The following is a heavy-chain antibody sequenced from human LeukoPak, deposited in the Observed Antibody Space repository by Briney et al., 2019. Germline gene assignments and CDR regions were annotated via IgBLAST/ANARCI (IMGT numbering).Heavy chain of an antibody. CDR1: GFIFSSYG. V-gene: IGHV3-30*18. CDR3: ANERLAVAAPLNY. CDR2: ISYDGSNK. Sequence: GGSPRLSCAASGFIFSSYGMHWVRQAPGKGLEWVAVISYDGSNKYYADSVKGRFTISRDNSKNTLYLQMNSLRAEDTAVYYCANERLAVAAPLNYWGQGTLVTVSS. D-gene: IGHD6-19*01. J-gene: IGHJ4*02.